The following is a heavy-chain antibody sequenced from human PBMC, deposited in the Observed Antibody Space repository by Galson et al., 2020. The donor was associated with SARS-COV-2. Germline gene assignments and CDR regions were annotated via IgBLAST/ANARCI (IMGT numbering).Heavy chain of an antibody. D-gene: IGHD1-1*01. J-gene: IGHJ3*02. Sequence: TGGSLRLSCAASGFTFSSYAMSWVRQAPGKGLEWVSAISGSGGSTYYADSVKGRFTISRDNSKNTLYLQMNSLRAEDTAVYYCAKVNDHGDAFDIWGQGTMVTVSS. CDR1: GFTFSSYA. V-gene: IGHV3-23*01. CDR2: ISGSGGST. CDR3: AKVNDHGDAFDI.